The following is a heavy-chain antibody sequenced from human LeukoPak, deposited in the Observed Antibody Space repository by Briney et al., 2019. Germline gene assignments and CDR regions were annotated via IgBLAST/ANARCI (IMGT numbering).Heavy chain of an antibody. CDR1: GSTFDDYG. J-gene: IGHJ6*03. CDR3: ARNGRANYYYYMDV. V-gene: IGHV3-20*04. Sequence: PGGSRRLACAASGSTFDDYGMSCVRQAPGKGLEWVAGINWYGGSTGYADSVKGRFTISRDNAKNSLYLQMNSLRAEDTALYYCARNGRANYYYYMDVWGKGTTVTVSS. CDR2: INWYGGST. D-gene: IGHD5-12*01.